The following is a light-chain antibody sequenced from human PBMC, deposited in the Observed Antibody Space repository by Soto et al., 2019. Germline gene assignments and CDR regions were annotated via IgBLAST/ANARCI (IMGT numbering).Light chain of an antibody. Sequence: QSALTQPASVSGSPGQSITISCTGTSSDVGNYNLVSWYPQHPGKAPKLMIYDVSKRPSGVSNRFSGSKSGNTASLTISGLQADDEADYYCCSYAGDSYVFGTGTKVTVL. V-gene: IGLV2-23*02. CDR2: DVS. J-gene: IGLJ1*01. CDR3: CSYAGDSYV. CDR1: SSDVGNYNL.